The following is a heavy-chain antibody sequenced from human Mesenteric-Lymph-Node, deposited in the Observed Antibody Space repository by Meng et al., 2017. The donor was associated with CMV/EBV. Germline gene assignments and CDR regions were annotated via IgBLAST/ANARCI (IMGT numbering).Heavy chain of an antibody. Sequence: ISCQVSGYTFTDYYMHWVQQAPGKGLEWMGLVDPEDGETIYAEKFQGRVTITADTSTDTAYMELSSLRSEDTAVYYCATQYIFGAPDYWGQGTLVTVSS. D-gene: IGHD3-3*02. V-gene: IGHV1-69-2*01. CDR2: VDPEDGET. J-gene: IGHJ4*02. CDR3: ATQYIFGAPDY. CDR1: GYTFTDYY.